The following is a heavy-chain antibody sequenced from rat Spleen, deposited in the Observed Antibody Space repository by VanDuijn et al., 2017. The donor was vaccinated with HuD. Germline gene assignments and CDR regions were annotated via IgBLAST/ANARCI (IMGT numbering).Heavy chain of an antibody. J-gene: IGHJ1*01. V-gene: IGHV5-25*01. CDR2: ISTGGGDT. Sequence: EVQLVESDGGLVQPGRSLKLSCAASGFTFSNYHMAWVRQAPTKGLEWVASISTGGGDTYYRDSVKGRFTISRDNTKNNLYLQMDNLRSEDTATYYCARAGYLRDWYFDFWGPGTMVTVSS. D-gene: IGHD2-2*01. CDR3: ARAGYLRDWYFDF. CDR1: GFTFSNYH.